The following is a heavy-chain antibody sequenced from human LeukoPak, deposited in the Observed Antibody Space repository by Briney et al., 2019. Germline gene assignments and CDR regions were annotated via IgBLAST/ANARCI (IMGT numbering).Heavy chain of an antibody. J-gene: IGHJ4*02. D-gene: IGHD5-18*01. V-gene: IGHV4-59*01. CDR2: IYYSGST. Sequence: SETLSLTRTVSGGSISSYYWSWIRQPPGKGLEWIGYIYYSGSTNYNPSLKSRVTISVDTSKNQFSLKLSSVTAADTAVYYCARDQSGGYSYGLDYWGQGTLVTVSS. CDR1: GGSISSYY. CDR3: ARDQSGGYSYGLDY.